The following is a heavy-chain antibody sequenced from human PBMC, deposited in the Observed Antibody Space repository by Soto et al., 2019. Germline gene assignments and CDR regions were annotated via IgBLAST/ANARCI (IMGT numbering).Heavy chain of an antibody. CDR2: IYYTGST. V-gene: IGHV4-31*03. J-gene: IGHJ6*03. D-gene: IGHD3-3*01. Sequence: QVQLQESGPGLVKPSQTLSLTCTVSGGPISSGGFYWSWIRQHPGKGLEWIAYIYYTGSTYYNPSLKSRVTMSVDTSMNQFSLKLSSVTAADTAVYYCARIMTISGVLRYYMDVWGKGTTVTVSS. CDR3: ARIMTISGVLRYYMDV. CDR1: GGPISSGGFY.